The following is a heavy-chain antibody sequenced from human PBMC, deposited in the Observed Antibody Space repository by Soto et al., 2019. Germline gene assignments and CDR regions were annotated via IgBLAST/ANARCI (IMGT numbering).Heavy chain of an antibody. J-gene: IGHJ4*02. D-gene: IGHD3-3*01. CDR3: VRWSYLDY. CDR1: GFTFSAYD. Sequence: GGSLRLSCAASGFTFSAYDMHWVRQTTGKGLEWVSAIGAADDPYYLGCVKGRFTISRENATNSLYLQMNRLRAEDTAVYYCVRWSYLDYWGQGTRVTVSS. V-gene: IGHV3-13*05. CDR2: IGAADDP.